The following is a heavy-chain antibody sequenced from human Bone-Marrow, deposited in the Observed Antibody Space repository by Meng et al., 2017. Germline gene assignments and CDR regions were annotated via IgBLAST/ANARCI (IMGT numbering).Heavy chain of an antibody. V-gene: IGHV4-34*01. CDR2: INHSGST. CDR3: RLAYCMGDCVDY. Sequence: QVQVQQWGAGLLKPSETLSLTCAFYGGSFSAYDWSWIRQPPGKGLEWLGQINHSGSTNGNPSLKSRVTISIDTSRNQLSLKLSSVTAADTAVYYCRLAYCMGDCVDYWGQGTLVTVSS. J-gene: IGHJ4*02. CDR1: GGSFSAYD. D-gene: IGHD2-21*01.